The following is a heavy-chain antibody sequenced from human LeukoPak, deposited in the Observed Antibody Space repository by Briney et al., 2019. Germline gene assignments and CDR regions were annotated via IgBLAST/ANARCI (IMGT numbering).Heavy chain of an antibody. D-gene: IGHD3-10*01. Sequence: ASGKVSCKASGYTLTNYYMHWVRQAPGQGLEWMGIINPSAGSTSYAQKFQGRVTMTRDTSTSTVYMELSSLRSEDTAVYYCARDRYELYYFDYWGQGTLVTASS. J-gene: IGHJ4*02. CDR3: ARDRYELYYFDY. V-gene: IGHV1-46*01. CDR2: INPSAGST. CDR1: GYTLTNYY.